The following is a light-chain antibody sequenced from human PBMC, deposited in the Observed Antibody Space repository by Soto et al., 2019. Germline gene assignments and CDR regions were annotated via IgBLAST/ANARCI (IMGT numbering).Light chain of an antibody. J-gene: IGLJ2*01. V-gene: IGLV2-11*01. Sequence: HSSLTQPRSWSGSPGQSVTISCSGTXSDVGGYEYVSWYQQHPGKAPRLLIYHVGQRPSGVPDRFSGSKSGTTASLTISGLQADDEAEYFCSSYTAGXTFXFGGXTKVTVL. CDR3: SSYTAGXTFX. CDR1: XSDVGGYEY. CDR2: HVG.